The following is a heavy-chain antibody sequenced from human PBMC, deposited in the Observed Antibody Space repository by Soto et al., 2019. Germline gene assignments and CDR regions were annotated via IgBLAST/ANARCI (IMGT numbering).Heavy chain of an antibody. V-gene: IGHV3-23*01. CDR3: AKDLWEWLLYGLDV. CDR2: ISGSGSST. D-gene: IGHD3-3*01. J-gene: IGHJ6*02. Sequence: GGSLRLSCAASGFTFDSYAMSWVRQAPGKGLEWVSAISGSGSSTYYANSVKGRFTISRDNSKNTLYLQMTSLRAEDTAIYHCAKDLWEWLLYGLDVWGPGTTVTVSS. CDR1: GFTFDSYA.